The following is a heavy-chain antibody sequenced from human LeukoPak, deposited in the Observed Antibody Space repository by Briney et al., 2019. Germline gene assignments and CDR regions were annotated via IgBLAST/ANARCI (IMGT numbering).Heavy chain of an antibody. CDR1: GFTFSSYA. V-gene: IGHV3-23*01. Sequence: PGGSLRLSCAASGFTFSSYAMSWVRQAPGKGLEWVSAISSSGGSTYYADSVKGRFTISRDNSKNTLYLQMNSLRAEDTAVYYCAKAGYCSSTSCYRNHGMDVWGQGTTVTVSS. CDR3: AKAGYCSSTSCYRNHGMDV. J-gene: IGHJ6*02. D-gene: IGHD2-2*02. CDR2: ISSSGGST.